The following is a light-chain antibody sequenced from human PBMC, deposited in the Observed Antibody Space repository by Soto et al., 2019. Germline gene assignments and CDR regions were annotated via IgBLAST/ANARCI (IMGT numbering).Light chain of an antibody. CDR2: DVN. V-gene: IGLV2-8*01. CDR3: ISYAGSNKPA. Sequence: QSALTQPPSASGSPGQSVAISCSGTSSDVGGYNYVSWYQQHPGKAPKLMIYDVNKRPSGVPDRFSGSKSGNTASLTVSGLQADDEADYYCISYAGSNKPAFGGGTKVTVL. CDR1: SSDVGGYNY. J-gene: IGLJ2*01.